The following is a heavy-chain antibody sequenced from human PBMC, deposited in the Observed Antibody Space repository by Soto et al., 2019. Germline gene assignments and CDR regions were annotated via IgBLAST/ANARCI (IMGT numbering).Heavy chain of an antibody. D-gene: IGHD6-13*01. CDR2: IYYSGST. CDR3: ARRGQQLEYYHYYLAV. CDR1: GGSISSSSYY. J-gene: IGHJ6*03. Sequence: SETLSLTCTVSGGSISSSSYYWGWIRQPPGKGLEWIGSIYYSGSTYYNPSLKSRVTISVDTSKNQFSLKLSSVTAADTAVYYCARRGQQLEYYHYYLAVWGKGTTVTVSS. V-gene: IGHV4-39*01.